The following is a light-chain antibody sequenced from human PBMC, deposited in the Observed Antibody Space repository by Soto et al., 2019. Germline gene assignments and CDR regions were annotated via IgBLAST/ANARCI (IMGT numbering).Light chain of an antibody. CDR2: KVS. V-gene: IGKV2-30*01. CDR3: VQGTDGPWT. Sequence: EVVMTQSPRSLHVTLGQPASIACRSSQSLVYSDGNTYLTWCQQRPGQSQRLLIDKVSNRASGVQDRFSGSGSGTDCTLKISSVVSEEVGVYYCVQGTDGPWTFGPGTKVES. CDR1: QSLVYSDGNTY. J-gene: IGKJ1*01.